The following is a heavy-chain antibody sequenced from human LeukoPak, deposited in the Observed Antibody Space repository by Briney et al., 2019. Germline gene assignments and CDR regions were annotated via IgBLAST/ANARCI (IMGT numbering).Heavy chain of an antibody. CDR1: GFIFSSYW. V-gene: IGHV3-74*01. CDR2: INSDGSST. Sequence: PGGSLRLSCAASGFIFSSYWMYWVRQAPGKGLVWVSRINSDGSSTSYADSVKGRFTISRDNAKNTLYLQMNSLRAEDTAVYYCAREVTDIQRYAFDIWGQGTMVTVSS. CDR3: AREVTDIQRYAFDI. D-gene: IGHD1-1*01. J-gene: IGHJ3*02.